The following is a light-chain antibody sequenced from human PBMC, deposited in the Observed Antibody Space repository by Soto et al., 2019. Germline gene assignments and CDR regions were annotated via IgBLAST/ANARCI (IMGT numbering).Light chain of an antibody. CDR2: KAS. Sequence: DIQMTLSPSTLSGSVGDRVSITCRASQTISSWLAWYQQKPGKAPKLLIYKASTLKSGVPSRFSGSGSGTEFTLTISSLQPDEFATYYCQDYSPYSWTFGQGTKVDIK. J-gene: IGKJ1*01. CDR3: QDYSPYSWT. CDR1: QTISSW. V-gene: IGKV1-5*03.